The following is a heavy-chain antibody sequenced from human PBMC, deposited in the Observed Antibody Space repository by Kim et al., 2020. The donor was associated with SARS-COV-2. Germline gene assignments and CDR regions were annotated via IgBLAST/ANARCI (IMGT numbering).Heavy chain of an antibody. J-gene: IGHJ4*02. V-gene: IGHV3-73*01. CDR3: TRHPGYGSGPDY. Sequence: TAYAASVKGRFTISSVDSKKMAYLQMNSLKTEDTAVYYCTRHPGYGSGPDYWGQGTLVTVSS. CDR2: T. D-gene: IGHD3-10*01.